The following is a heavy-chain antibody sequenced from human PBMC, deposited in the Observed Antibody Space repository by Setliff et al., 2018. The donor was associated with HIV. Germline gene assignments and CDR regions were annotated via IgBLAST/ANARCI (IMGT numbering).Heavy chain of an antibody. J-gene: IGHJ3*02. Sequence: ASVKVSCKASGYTFTSYGISWVRQAPGQGLEWMGWISTYNGNTNYAQKLQGRVTMTTDTSTTTAYMELRSLKSDDTAVYYCARDRELAVAGTIDAFDIWGQGTMVTVSS. CDR2: ISTYNGNT. D-gene: IGHD6-19*01. V-gene: IGHV1-18*01. CDR1: GYTFTSYG. CDR3: ARDRELAVAGTIDAFDI.